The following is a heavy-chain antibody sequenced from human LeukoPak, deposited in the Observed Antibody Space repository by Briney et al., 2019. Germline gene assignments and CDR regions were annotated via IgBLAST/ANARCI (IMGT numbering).Heavy chain of an antibody. CDR2: ISYDGRDE. J-gene: IGHJ4*02. CDR1: GFTFSSSA. V-gene: IGHV3-30*04. CDR3: SRDAPYFDS. Sequence: GGSLRLSCAASGFTFSSSAMHWIRQAPDRGLEWVAVISYDGRDENYADSVKGRFTISRDNSRDTMYLHMNSLRVEDTAMYYCSRDAPYFDSWGRGTLVTVSS.